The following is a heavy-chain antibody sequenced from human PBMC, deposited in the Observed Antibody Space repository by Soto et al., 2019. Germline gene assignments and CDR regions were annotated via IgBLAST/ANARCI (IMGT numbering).Heavy chain of an antibody. J-gene: IGHJ6*02. Sequence: ASVKVSCKASGYTFTSYYMHWVRQAPGQGLEWMGIINPSGGSTGYAQKFQGRVTMTRDTSTSTVYMELSSLRSEDTAVYYCARARILEWLYPYGMDVWGQGTTVTVSS. D-gene: IGHD3-3*01. V-gene: IGHV1-46*01. CDR2: INPSGGST. CDR1: GYTFTSYY. CDR3: ARARILEWLYPYGMDV.